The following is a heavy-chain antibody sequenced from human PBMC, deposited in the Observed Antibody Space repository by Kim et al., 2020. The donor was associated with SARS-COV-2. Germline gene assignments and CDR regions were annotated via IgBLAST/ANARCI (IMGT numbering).Heavy chain of an antibody. V-gene: IGHV4-34*01. D-gene: IGHD6-6*01. Sequence: SETLSLTCAVYGGSFSGYYWSWIRQPPGKGLEWIGEINHSGSTNYNPSLKSRVTISVDTSKNQFSLKLSSVTAADTAVYYCARGLGAARLVGSSYFDYWGQGTLVTVSS. J-gene: IGHJ4*02. CDR3: ARGLGAARLVGSSYFDY. CDR1: GGSFSGYY. CDR2: INHSGST.